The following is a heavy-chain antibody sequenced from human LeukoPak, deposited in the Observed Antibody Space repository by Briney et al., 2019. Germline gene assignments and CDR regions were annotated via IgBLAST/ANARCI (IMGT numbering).Heavy chain of an antibody. D-gene: IGHD6-6*01. CDR2: ISSSSSYL. J-gene: IGHJ4*02. V-gene: IGHV3-21*03. Sequence: GGSLRLSCAASGFTFSSYTMNWVRQAPGKGLEWVSSISSSSSYLYYADSVKGRFTISRDDAENSLYLQMNSLRAEDTAVYYCARVRYSSSAAADCWGQGTLLTVSS. CDR3: ARVRYSSSAAADC. CDR1: GFTFSSYT.